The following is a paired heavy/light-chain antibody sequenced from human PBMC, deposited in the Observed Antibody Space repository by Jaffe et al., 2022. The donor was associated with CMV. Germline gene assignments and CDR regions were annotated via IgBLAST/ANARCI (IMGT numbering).Light chain of an antibody. V-gene: IGLV1-40*01. J-gene: IGLJ2*01. CDR1: SSNIGAGYD. CDR2: GNS. Sequence: QSVLTQPPSVSGAPGQRVTISCTGSSSNIGAGYDVHWYQQLPGTAPKLLIYGNSNRPSGVPDRFSGSKSGTSASLAITGLQAEDEADYYCQSYDSSLSPYPHVVFGGGTKLTVL. CDR3: QSYDSSLSPYPHVV.
Heavy chain of an antibody. Sequence: QVQLVESGGGVVQPGRSLRLSCAASGFTFSSYGMHWVRQAPGKGLEWVAVISYDGSNKYYADSVKGRFTISRDNSKNTLYLQMNSLRAEDTAVYYCAKVSGKREVRGVIIHPYYYYGMDVWGQGTTVTVSS. CDR2: ISYDGSNK. CDR1: GFTFSSYG. D-gene: IGHD3-10*01. CDR3: AKVSGKREVRGVIIHPYYYYGMDV. V-gene: IGHV3-30*18. J-gene: IGHJ6*02.